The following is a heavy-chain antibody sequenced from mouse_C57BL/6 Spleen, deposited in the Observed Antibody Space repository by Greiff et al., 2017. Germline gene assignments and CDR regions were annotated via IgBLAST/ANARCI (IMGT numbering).Heavy chain of an antibody. V-gene: IGHV7-3*01. CDR2: IRNKANGYTT. CDR3: ARYKRTAQATDYYAMDY. Sequence: EVKLMESGGGLVQPGGSLSLSCAASGFTFTDYYMSWVRQPPGKELEWLGFIRNKANGYTTEYSASVKGRFTISRDNSQSILYLQMNALRAEDSATYYCARYKRTAQATDYYAMDYWGQGTSVTVSS. CDR1: GFTFTDYY. J-gene: IGHJ4*01. D-gene: IGHD3-2*02.